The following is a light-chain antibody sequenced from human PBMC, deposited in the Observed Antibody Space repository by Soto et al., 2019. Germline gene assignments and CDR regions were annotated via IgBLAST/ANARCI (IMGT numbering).Light chain of an antibody. CDR1: QSLSSW. V-gene: IGKV1-5*01. CDR3: QQYNSYSRT. CDR2: DAS. J-gene: IGKJ1*01. Sequence: DIQMTQSPSTLSASVGDRVTITCRASQSLSSWLAWYQQNPGKAPKLLIYDASSLESGVPSRFSGSGSGTECTLTISSLQPDDFETYYCQQYNSYSRTFGQGTKVDIK.